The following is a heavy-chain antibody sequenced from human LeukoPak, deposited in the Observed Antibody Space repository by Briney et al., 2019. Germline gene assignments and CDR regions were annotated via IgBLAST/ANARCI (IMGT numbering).Heavy chain of an antibody. V-gene: IGHV4-59*12. J-gene: IGHJ4*02. CDR2: IYYSGST. CDR1: GGSISSYY. D-gene: IGHD6-13*01. Sequence: TSETLSLICTVSGGSISSYYLSWIRQPPGKGLEWIGYIYYSGSTSYNPSLKSRVTISIDTSKNQFSLKLSSVTAADTAVYYCAREVVASAELLYWGQGALVTVSS. CDR3: AREVVASAELLY.